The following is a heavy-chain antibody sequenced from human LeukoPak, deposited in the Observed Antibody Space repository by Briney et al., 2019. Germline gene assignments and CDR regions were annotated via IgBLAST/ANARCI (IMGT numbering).Heavy chain of an antibody. D-gene: IGHD2-2*01. CDR1: GFTVSSNE. V-gene: IGHV3-38-3*01. CDR2: ISGGST. J-gene: IGHJ4*02. CDR3: CYEVDY. Sequence: GGSLRLSCAASGFTVSSNEMSWVRQAPGKGLEWVSSISGGSTYYADPRKGRFTISRDNSKNTLHLQMNSLRAEDTLPDTSCYEVDYWGQGTLVTVSS.